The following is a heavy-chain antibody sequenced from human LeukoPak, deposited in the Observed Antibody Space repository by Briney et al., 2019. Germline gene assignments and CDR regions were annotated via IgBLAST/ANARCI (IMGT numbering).Heavy chain of an antibody. V-gene: IGHV4-59*01. J-gene: IGHJ3*02. D-gene: IGHD2-21*02. CDR2: IYYSGST. Sequence: PSETLSLTCTVSGGSISSYYWSWIRQPPGKGLEWIGYIYYSGSTNYNPSLKSRVTISVDTSKNQFSLKLSSVTAADTAVYYCARGAYCGGDCWLMRGAFDIWGQGTMVTVSS. CDR3: ARGAYCGGDCWLMRGAFDI. CDR1: GGSISSYY.